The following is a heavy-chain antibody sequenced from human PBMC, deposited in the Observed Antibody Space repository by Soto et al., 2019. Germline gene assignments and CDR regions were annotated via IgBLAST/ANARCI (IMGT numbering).Heavy chain of an antibody. CDR2: IYYSGST. V-gene: IGHV4-39*01. J-gene: IGHJ6*02. CDR1: GGSISSSSYY. Sequence: QLQLQESGPGLVKPSETLSLTCTVSGGSISSSSYYWGWIRQPPGKGLEWIGSIYYSGSTYYNPSLKSRVIISVDTSKNQFSLKLSSVNAADTAVYYCASGGYYYGMDVWGQGTTVTVSS. CDR3: ASGGYYYGMDV.